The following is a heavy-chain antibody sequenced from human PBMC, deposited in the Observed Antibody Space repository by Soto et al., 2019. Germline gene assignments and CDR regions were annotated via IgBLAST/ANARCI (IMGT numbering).Heavy chain of an antibody. CDR1: GFTFSSYS. CDR3: ARDQGYSGYDHFDY. Sequence: GGSVRLSCAASGFTFSSYSMNWVRHAPGKGLEWVSSISSSSSYIYYADSVKGRFTISRDNAKNSLYLQMKSLRAEDTAVYYCARDQGYSGYDHFDYWGQGTLVTVSS. J-gene: IGHJ4*02. D-gene: IGHD5-12*01. V-gene: IGHV3-21*01. CDR2: ISSSSSYI.